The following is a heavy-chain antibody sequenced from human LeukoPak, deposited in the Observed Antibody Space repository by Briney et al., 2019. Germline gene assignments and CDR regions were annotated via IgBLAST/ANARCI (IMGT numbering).Heavy chain of an antibody. CDR2: INPNSGGT. J-gene: IGHJ4*02. Sequence: ASVKVSCKASGYTFTGYYMHWVRQAPGQGVEWMGRINPNSGGTNYAQKFQGWFTMTRDTSISTVYMEMSRLRSDDTAVYYCARTRGIQLWLLDYWGQGTLVTVSS. CDR1: GYTFTGYY. CDR3: ARTRGIQLWLLDY. D-gene: IGHD5-18*01. V-gene: IGHV1-2*04.